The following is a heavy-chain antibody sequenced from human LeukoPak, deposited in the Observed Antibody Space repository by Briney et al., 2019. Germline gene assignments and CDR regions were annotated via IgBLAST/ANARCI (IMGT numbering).Heavy chain of an antibody. J-gene: IGHJ4*02. CDR2: ISYDGRNK. V-gene: IGHV3-30*04. CDR1: GFTFSSYA. Sequence: GGSRRLSWAASGFTFSSYAMRWVRQVPGKGLGWVAVISYDGRNKYYADSVKGRFTISRDNSKNTLYLQMNSLRAEDTAVYYCAKDSLRFLEWLFGNFDYWGQGTLVTVSS. CDR3: AKDSLRFLEWLFGNFDY. D-gene: IGHD3-3*01.